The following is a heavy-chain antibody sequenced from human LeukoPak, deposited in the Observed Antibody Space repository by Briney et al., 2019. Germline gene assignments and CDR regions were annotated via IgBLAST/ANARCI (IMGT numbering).Heavy chain of an antibody. J-gene: IGHJ4*02. CDR2: IYYSGST. V-gene: IGHV4-59*12. Sequence: PSETLSLTCTVSGGSISSYYSSWIRQPPGKGLEWIGYIYYSGSTNYNPSLKSRVTISVDASKNQFSLKLSSVTPEDTAVYYCARARGHYYDILTGYSSKEYFDYWGQGTLVTVSS. CDR3: ARARGHYYDILTGYSSKEYFDY. D-gene: IGHD3-9*01. CDR1: GGSISSYY.